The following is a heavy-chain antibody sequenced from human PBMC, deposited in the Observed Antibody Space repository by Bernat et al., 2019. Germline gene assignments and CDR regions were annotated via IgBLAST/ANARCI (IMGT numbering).Heavy chain of an antibody. CDR1: GYTFTSYY. Sequence: QVQRVQSGAEVKKPGASVKVSCKASGYTFTSYYMHWVRQAPGQGLEWMGIINPSGGSTSYAQKFQGRVTMTRDTSTSTVYMELSSLRSEDTAVYYCARDFWAGPHYYYYGMDVWGQGTTVTVSS. V-gene: IGHV1-46*01. CDR2: INPSGGST. D-gene: IGHD6-19*01. CDR3: ARDFWAGPHYYYYGMDV. J-gene: IGHJ6*02.